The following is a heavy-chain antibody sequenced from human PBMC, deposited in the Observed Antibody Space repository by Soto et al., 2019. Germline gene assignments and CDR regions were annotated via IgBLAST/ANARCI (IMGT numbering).Heavy chain of an antibody. Sequence: GSLRLSCAASGFTFSSYAMSWVRQAPGKGLEWVSAISGSGGSTYYADSVKGRFTISRDNSKNTLYLQMNGLRAEDTAVYYCAKAGDYGDYYYGMDVWGQGTTVTVSS. D-gene: IGHD4-17*01. J-gene: IGHJ6*02. V-gene: IGHV3-23*01. CDR2: ISGSGGST. CDR3: AKAGDYGDYYYGMDV. CDR1: GFTFSSYA.